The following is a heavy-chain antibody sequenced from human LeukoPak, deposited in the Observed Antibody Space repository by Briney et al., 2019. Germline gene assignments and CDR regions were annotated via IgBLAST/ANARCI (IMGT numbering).Heavy chain of an antibody. V-gene: IGHV3-64*01. D-gene: IGHD2-15*01. CDR2: ISSNGGST. CDR1: GFTFSSYA. J-gene: IGHJ4*02. CDR3: AREYCRGGHCRYYFDY. Sequence: GGSLRLSCAASGFTFSSYAMHWVRQAPGKGLEYVSGISSNGGSTSYVNSVKGRFTISRDNSKNTLYLQMGSLRAEDMAVYYCAREYCRGGHCRYYFDYWGQGTLVTVSS.